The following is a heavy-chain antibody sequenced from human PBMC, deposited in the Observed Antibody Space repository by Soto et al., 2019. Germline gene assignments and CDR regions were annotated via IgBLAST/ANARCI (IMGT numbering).Heavy chain of an antibody. Sequence: PSETLSLTCAVYGGSFSGYYWSWIRQPPGKGLEWIGYIYYSGSTYYNPSLKSRVTISVDTSKNQFSLKLSSVTAADTAVYYCARTPSAWGQGTLVTVSS. J-gene: IGHJ5*02. V-gene: IGHV4-34*09. CDR3: ARTPSA. CDR1: GGSFSGYY. CDR2: IYYSGST.